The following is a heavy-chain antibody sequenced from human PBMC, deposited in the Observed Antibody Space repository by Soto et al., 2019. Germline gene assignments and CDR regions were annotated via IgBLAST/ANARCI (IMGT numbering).Heavy chain of an antibody. V-gene: IGHV3-48*02. CDR2: ISSSSSTI. CDR3: ARDHYDSSGIYQGDYYYGMDV. CDR1: GFTFSSYS. Sequence: PGGSLRLSCAASGFTFSSYSMNWVRQAPGKGLEWVSYISSSSSTIYYADSVKGRFTISRDNAKNSLYLQMNSLRDEDTAVYYCARDHYDSSGIYQGDYYYGMDVWGQGTTGTVAS. D-gene: IGHD3-22*01. J-gene: IGHJ6*02.